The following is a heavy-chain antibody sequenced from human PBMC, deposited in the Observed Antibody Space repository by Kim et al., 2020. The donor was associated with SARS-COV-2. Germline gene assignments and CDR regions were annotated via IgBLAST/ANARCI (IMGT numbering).Heavy chain of an antibody. CDR2: INHSGST. Sequence: SETLSLTCAVYGGSFSGYYWSWIRQPPGKGLEWIGEINHSGSTNYNPSLKSRVTISVDTSKNQFSLKLSAVTAADTAVYYCARARGSHVRHYFGYLGQGT. D-gene: IGHD3-10*01. J-gene: IGHJ4*02. CDR3: ARARGSHVRHYFGY. V-gene: IGHV4-34*01. CDR1: GGSFSGYY.